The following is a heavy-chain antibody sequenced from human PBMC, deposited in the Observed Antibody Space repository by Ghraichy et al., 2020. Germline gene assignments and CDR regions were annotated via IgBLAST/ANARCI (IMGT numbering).Heavy chain of an antibody. Sequence: SETLSLTCTVSGGSISSGTSSWSWLRQPAGKGLAWVGRISPSGNTNYNPSLKSRVTISIDTSHNQFSLKLNSVTAADTAVYYCSRASAQAVDYWGQGTLVTVAS. CDR2: ISPSGNT. D-gene: IGHD6-25*01. CDR1: GGSISSGTSS. CDR3: SRASAQAVDY. V-gene: IGHV4-61*02. J-gene: IGHJ4*02.